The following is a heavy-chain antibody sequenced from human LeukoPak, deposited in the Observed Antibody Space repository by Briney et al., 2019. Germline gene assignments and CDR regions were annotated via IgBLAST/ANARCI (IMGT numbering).Heavy chain of an antibody. V-gene: IGHV3-9*01. J-gene: IGHJ6*03. Sequence: GGSLRLSCAASGFTFDDYAMHWVRQAPGKGLEWVSGISWNSGSIGYADSVKGRFTISRDNSKNTLYLQMNSLRAEDTAVYYCAKDTLWFGELSSYMDVWGKGTTVTISS. CDR2: ISWNSGSI. CDR1: GFTFDDYA. CDR3: AKDTLWFGELSSYMDV. D-gene: IGHD3-10*01.